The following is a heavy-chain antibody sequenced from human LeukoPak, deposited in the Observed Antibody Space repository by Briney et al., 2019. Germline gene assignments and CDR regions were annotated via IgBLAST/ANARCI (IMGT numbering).Heavy chain of an antibody. J-gene: IGHJ4*02. V-gene: IGHV3-21*01. D-gene: IGHD2-15*01. CDR2: ISSSSSYI. CDR1: GFTFNIYA. CDR3: ARDGGNSFDY. Sequence: GGSLRLSCAASGFTFNIYAMSWVRQAPGKGLEWVSSISSSSSYIYYADSVKGRFTISRDNAKNSLYLQMNSLRAEDTAVYYCARDGGNSFDYWGQGTLVTVSS.